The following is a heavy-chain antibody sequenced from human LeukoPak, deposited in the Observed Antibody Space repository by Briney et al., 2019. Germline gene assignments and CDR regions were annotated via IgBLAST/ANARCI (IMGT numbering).Heavy chain of an antibody. CDR2: IYTSGST. CDR1: GGSISSGSYY. D-gene: IGHD6-6*01. J-gene: IGHJ4*02. Sequence: SETLSLTCTVSGGSISSGSYYWSWIRQPAGKGLEWIGRIYTSGSTNYNPSLKSRVTISVDTSKNQFSLKLSSVTAADTAVYYCARQMYSSSSVAISFDYWGQGTLVTVSS. V-gene: IGHV4-61*02. CDR3: ARQMYSSSSVAISFDY.